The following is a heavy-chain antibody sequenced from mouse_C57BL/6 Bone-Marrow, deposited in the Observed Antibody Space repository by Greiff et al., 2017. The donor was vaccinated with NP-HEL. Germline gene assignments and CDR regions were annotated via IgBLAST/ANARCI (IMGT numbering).Heavy chain of an antibody. CDR3: ARGAKAMDY. Sequence: VQLQESGPGLVQPSQSLSITCTASGFSLTSYGVHWVRQSPGKGLEWLGVIWRGGSTAYNAAFISRLSISKDNSKSQVFFKMNSLQADDTAIYYCARGAKAMDYWGQGTSVTVSS. CDR2: IWRGGST. V-gene: IGHV2-2*01. J-gene: IGHJ4*01. CDR1: GFSLTSYG.